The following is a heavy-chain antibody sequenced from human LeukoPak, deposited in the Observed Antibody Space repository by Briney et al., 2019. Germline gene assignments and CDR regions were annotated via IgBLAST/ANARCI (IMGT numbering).Heavy chain of an antibody. V-gene: IGHV3-23*01. D-gene: IGHD2-21*01. CDR1: GFTFSDYT. Sequence: GGSLRLSCAASGFTFSDYTMNWVRQAPGKGLEWVSAISGSGVGTYYADSVKGRFTISRDNSWNTLYLQMSSLRAEDTAVYYCAKDQVISGSEASDIWGQGTMVTVSS. CDR3: AKDQVISGSEASDI. J-gene: IGHJ3*02. CDR2: ISGSGVGT.